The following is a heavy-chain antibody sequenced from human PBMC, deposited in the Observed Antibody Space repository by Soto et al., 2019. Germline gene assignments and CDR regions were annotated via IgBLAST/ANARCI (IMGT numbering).Heavy chain of an antibody. CDR3: ARRRLTTGTDYFDH. Sequence: ASVKVACKTSGYTFNDYHLHWGRQAPGQGLEWMGSINPNSGDTDYAQRFQGRVTLTRDTSIRTVYMELSILRSDDTAVYYCARRRLTTGTDYFDHWGQGTPVTVSS. CDR1: GYTFNDYH. J-gene: IGHJ4*02. V-gene: IGHV1-2*02. D-gene: IGHD1-1*01. CDR2: INPNSGDT.